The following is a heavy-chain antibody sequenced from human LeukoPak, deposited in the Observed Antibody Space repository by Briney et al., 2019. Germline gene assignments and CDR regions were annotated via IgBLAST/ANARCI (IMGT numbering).Heavy chain of an antibody. CDR2: ISGSGGST. V-gene: IGHV3-23*01. Sequence: PGGSLRLSCAAPGFTFSSYAMSWVRQAPGKGLEWVSAISGSGGSTYYADSVKGRFTISRDNSKNTLYLQMNSLRAEDTAVYYCAKDPSGSMVRTAGYFQHWGQGTLVTVSS. CDR3: AKDPSGSMVRTAGYFQH. J-gene: IGHJ1*01. CDR1: GFTFSSYA. D-gene: IGHD3-10*01.